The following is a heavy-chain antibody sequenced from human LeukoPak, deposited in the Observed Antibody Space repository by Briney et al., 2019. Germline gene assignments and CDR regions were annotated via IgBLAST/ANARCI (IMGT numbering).Heavy chain of an antibody. D-gene: IGHD3-16*01. Sequence: ASVKVSCKASGYTFTDYYMHWVRQAPGQGLEWMGWINSNRGGTNYAQKFQGRVTMTRDTSISTAYMELSSLRSDDTAVYYCARVLVPAGGGVVDYWGQGTLVTVSS. CDR1: GYTFTDYY. CDR2: INSNRGGT. CDR3: ARVLVPAGGGVVDY. J-gene: IGHJ4*02. V-gene: IGHV1-2*02.